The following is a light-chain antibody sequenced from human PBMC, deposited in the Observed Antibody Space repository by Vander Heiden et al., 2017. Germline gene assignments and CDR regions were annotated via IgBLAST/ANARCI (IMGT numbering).Light chain of an antibody. J-gene: IGLJ1*01. CDR1: KCGDKY. CDR3: QAWDSSTPGV. CDR2: QDS. Sequence: SYELTQTHSVSVSPRQTASSTCSAAKCGDKYACLYQQKPGQSPVLVIYQDSKRPSGIPERFSGSNSGNTATLTISGTQAMDEADYYCQAWDSSTPGVFGTGTKVTVL. V-gene: IGLV3-1*01.